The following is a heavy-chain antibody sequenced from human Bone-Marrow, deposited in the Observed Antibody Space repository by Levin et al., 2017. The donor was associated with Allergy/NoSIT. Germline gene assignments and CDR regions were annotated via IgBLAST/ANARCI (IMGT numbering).Heavy chain of an antibody. V-gene: IGHV4-39*01. CDR2: FYYGGST. CDR3: ATYANGYLRDAFDI. Sequence: SETLSLTCSVSGGSFSSRVYYWGWIRQPPGKGLEWIRSFYYGGSTYYNPFLKSRVTISVDTSKNQLSLMLTSVTAADTAVYYCATYANGYLRDAFDIWGQGTMVTVSS. D-gene: IGHD2-8*01. J-gene: IGHJ3*02. CDR1: GGSFSSRVYY.